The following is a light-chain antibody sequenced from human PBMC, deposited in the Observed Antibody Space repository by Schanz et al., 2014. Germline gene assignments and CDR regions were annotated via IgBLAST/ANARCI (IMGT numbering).Light chain of an antibody. Sequence: QSALTQPPSASGSPGQSITISCTGTSSDVGGYNYVSWYQQHPGKAPKLMIFDVSNRPSGVPDRFSGSKSGNTASLTISGLQAEDEADYYCCSYAGSYTWVFGGGTKLTVL. CDR1: SSDVGGYNY. V-gene: IGLV2-11*01. CDR3: CSYAGSYTWV. CDR2: DVS. J-gene: IGLJ3*02.